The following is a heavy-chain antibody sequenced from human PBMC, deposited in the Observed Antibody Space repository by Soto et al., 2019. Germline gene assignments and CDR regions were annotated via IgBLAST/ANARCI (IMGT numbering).Heavy chain of an antibody. CDR2: ISGGGDAT. V-gene: IGHV3-23*01. Sequence: EVQLLESGGGLVQPGGSLTLSCAASGFTFSEFAMNWVRQAPGKGLEWVSGISGGGDATFYADSVKGRFTISRVQSKNTVNLKMHGLRADATAVYYCVKEIAGTTTSGASWSFDLWGRGTLVTVSS. CDR3: VKEIAGTTTSGASWSFDL. J-gene: IGHJ2*01. CDR1: GFTFSEFA. D-gene: IGHD1-26*01.